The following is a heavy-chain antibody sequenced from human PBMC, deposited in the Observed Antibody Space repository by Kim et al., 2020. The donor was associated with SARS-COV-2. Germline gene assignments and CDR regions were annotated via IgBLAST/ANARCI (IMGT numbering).Heavy chain of an antibody. CDR3: ARDPLDMIQLWWYYYYGMDV. V-gene: IGHV1-18*01. CDR2: ISAYNGNT. D-gene: IGHD5-18*01. CDR1: GYTFTSYG. Sequence: ASVKVSCKASGYTFTSYGISWVRQAPGQGLEWMGWISAYNGNTNYAQKLQGRVTMTTDTSTSTAYMELRSLRSDDTAVYYCARDPLDMIQLWWYYYYGMDVWGQGTTVTVSS. J-gene: IGHJ6*02.